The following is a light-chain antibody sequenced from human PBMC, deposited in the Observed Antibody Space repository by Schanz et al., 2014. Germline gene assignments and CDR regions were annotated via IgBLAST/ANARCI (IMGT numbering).Light chain of an antibody. V-gene: IGKV3-20*01. Sequence: DIVLTQSPGTLSLSPGDRATISCRASVSVSSNYLAWYQQKPGQAPRLLIYAASRRAPGIPDRFSGSGSGTDFTLTISRLEPEDFAVYYCQQYDASRTFGQGTKVEIK. J-gene: IGKJ1*01. CDR1: VSVSSNY. CDR3: QQYDASRT. CDR2: AAS.